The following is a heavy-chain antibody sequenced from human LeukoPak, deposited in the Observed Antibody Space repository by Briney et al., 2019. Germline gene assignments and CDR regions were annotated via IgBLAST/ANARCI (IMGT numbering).Heavy chain of an antibody. CDR1: GGSISSDNW. V-gene: IGHV4-4*02. CDR3: TRDYDSSGYYFLM. CDR2: IYHSGST. Sequence: SETLSLTCSVSGGSISSDNWWSWVRQPPGKVLEWIGEIYHSGSTVYNPSLKSRVAISVDKSKNQVALRLGSVTAADTAVYYCTRDYDSSGYYFLMWGQGTLVTVSS. D-gene: IGHD3-22*01. J-gene: IGHJ4*02.